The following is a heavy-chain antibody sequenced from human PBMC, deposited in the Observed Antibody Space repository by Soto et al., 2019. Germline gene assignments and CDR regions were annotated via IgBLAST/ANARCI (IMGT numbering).Heavy chain of an antibody. V-gene: IGHV4-34*01. CDR2: INHSGST. CDR1: GGSFSGYY. J-gene: IGHJ6*03. CDR3: ARERKSTRYYYYMDV. D-gene: IGHD1-1*01. Sequence: SETLSLTCAVYGGSFSGYYWSWIRQPPGKGLEWIGEINHSGSTNYNPSLKSRVTISVDTSKNQFSLKLSSVTAADTAVYYCARERKSTRYYYYMDVWGKGTTVTVSS.